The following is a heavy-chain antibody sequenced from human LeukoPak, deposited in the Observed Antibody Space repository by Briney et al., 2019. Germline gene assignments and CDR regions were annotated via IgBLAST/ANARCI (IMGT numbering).Heavy chain of an antibody. CDR3: ARGLHYYDSSGYYI. D-gene: IGHD3-22*01. Sequence: SETLSLTCAVSGGSFSGYYWTWIRQPPGKGLEWIGEINHSGSANYNPSLMSRVTISLDTSKNHFSPNLSSVTAADTAVYYCARGLHYYDSSGYYIWGQGTLVTVSS. V-gene: IGHV4-34*01. J-gene: IGHJ4*02. CDR1: GGSFSGYY. CDR2: INHSGSA.